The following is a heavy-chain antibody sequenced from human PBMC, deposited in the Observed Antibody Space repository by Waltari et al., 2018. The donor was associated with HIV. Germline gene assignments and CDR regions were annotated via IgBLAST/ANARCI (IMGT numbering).Heavy chain of an antibody. Sequence: QVQLQESGPGLLKPSQTLSLTCTVSGCSISRGSFSWSWIRQSAGKTLEWIGRIYSSGSVNYNSSVESRVTISRDTSKNQFSLLLTSVTAADSAIYYCARLSGSKGFDYWGQGTLVTVSS. CDR3: ARLSGSKGFDY. J-gene: IGHJ4*01. CDR1: GCSISRGSFS. D-gene: IGHD3-3*02. V-gene: IGHV4-61*02. CDR2: IYSSGSV.